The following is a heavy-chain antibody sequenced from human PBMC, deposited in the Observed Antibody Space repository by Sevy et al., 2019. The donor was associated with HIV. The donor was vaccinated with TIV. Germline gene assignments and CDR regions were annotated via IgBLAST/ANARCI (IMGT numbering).Heavy chain of an antibody. V-gene: IGHV3-30*18. CDR3: AEVGGSKWELFEFYDMHV. Sequence: GGSLRLSCAASGISFNNYGMHWVRRAPGKGLEWLAVISYDGTNQYYADSVKGRFTISRDDSKNTLYLQMNSLRVGDMAVYYCAEVGGSKWELFEFYDMHVWGQGTTVTVSS. D-gene: IGHD1-26*01. CDR1: GISFNNYG. J-gene: IGHJ6*02. CDR2: ISYDGTNQ.